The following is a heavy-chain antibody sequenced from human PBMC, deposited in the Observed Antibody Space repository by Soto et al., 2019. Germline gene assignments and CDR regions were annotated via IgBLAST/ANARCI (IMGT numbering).Heavy chain of an antibody. CDR3: ARDRSYGSGTPTPFPDYGMEV. CDR1: GYTFTSYY. D-gene: IGHD3-10*01. V-gene: IGHV1-46*01. Sequence: ASVKISCKASGYTFTSYYMHWVRQAPGQGLEWMGIINPSGGSTSYAQKFQGRVTMTRDTSTSTVYMELSSLRSEDTAVYYCARDRSYGSGTPTPFPDYGMEVWGQGTTVTVSS. J-gene: IGHJ6*02. CDR2: INPSGGST.